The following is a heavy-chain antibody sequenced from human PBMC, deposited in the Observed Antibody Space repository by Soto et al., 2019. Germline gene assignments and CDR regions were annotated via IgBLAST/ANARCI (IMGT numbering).Heavy chain of an antibody. J-gene: IGHJ4*02. Sequence: PAGSPRLSCAASGFTFSSYWMSWVRQAPGKGLEWVANIKQDGSEKYYVDSVKGRFTISRDNAKNSLYLQMNSLRAEDTAVYYCARDRANWNYFDYWGQGTLVTVSS. CDR3: ARDRANWNYFDY. CDR1: GFTFSSYW. V-gene: IGHV3-7*03. D-gene: IGHD1-1*01. CDR2: IKQDGSEK.